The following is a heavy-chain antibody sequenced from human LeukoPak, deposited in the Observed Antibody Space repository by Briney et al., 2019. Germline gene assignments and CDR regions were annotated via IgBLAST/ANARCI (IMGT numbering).Heavy chain of an antibody. D-gene: IGHD2-8*01. CDR3: AKFGLGCCTNADY. CDR1: GFTFSSYG. Sequence: PGGSLRLSCAASGFTFSSYGMHWVRQAPGKGLEWVAFIRYDGSNKYYADSVKGRFTISRDNSKNTLYLQMNSLRAEDTAVYYCAKFGLGCCTNADYWGQGTLVTVSS. V-gene: IGHV3-30*02. J-gene: IGHJ4*02. CDR2: IRYDGSNK.